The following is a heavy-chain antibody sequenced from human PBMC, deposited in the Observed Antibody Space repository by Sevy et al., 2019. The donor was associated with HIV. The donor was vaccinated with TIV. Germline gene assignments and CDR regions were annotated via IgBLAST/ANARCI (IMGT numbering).Heavy chain of an antibody. J-gene: IGHJ1*01. V-gene: IGHV3-33*08. CDR1: GFTFSSSG. CDR2: IWYDGSNI. CDR3: ASEVQYCSGGSCYTVEYFQD. Sequence: GGSLRLSCAASGFTFSSSGMHWVRQAPGNGLEWVAVIWYDGSNIYYADSVKGRFTISRDNTKNTLYLQMNSLRVEDTAVYYCASEVQYCSGGSCYTVEYFQDWGQGTLVTVSS. D-gene: IGHD2-15*01.